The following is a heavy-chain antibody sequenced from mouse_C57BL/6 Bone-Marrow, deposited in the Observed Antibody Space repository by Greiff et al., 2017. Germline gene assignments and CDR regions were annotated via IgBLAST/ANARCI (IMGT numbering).Heavy chain of an antibody. D-gene: IGHD1-2*01. V-gene: IGHV1-42*01. Sequence: EVQLQESGPELVKPGASVKISCKASGYSFTGYYMNWVKQSPEKSLEWIGEINPSTGGTTYNKKFKAKATLTVDKSSSTAYMQLKSLTSEDSAVYYCANGHYYAMDYWGQGTSVTVSS. CDR1: GYSFTGYY. CDR2: INPSTGGT. J-gene: IGHJ4*01. CDR3: ANGHYYAMDY.